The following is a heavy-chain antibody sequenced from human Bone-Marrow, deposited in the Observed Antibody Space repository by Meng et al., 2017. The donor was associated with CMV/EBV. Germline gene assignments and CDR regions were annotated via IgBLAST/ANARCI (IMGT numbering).Heavy chain of an antibody. D-gene: IGHD2-2*02. CDR1: GFTFSRYS. CDR2: ISSSSNYI. CDR3: ARDRFGSTSCYNDY. J-gene: IGHJ4*02. Sequence: GESLKISCAASGFTFSRYSMNWVRQAPGKGLEWVSSISSSSNYIYYADSVKGRFTISRDNTKNSLYLQMSSLRAEDTAVYYCARDRFGSTSCYNDYWGQGTLVTVSS. V-gene: IGHV3-21*01.